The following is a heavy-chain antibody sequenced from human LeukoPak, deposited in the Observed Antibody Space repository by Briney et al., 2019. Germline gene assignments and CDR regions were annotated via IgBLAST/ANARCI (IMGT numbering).Heavy chain of an antibody. CDR1: GFTFSDYY. Sequence: GGSLRLSCAASGFTFSDYYMSWIRQAPGKGLEWVSYISSSGSTIYYADSVKGRFTISRDNAKNSLYLQMNSLRAEDTAVYYCARAYLGRAQYYDFWSGYPYYGMDVWGQGTTVTVSS. CDR2: ISSSGSTI. D-gene: IGHD3-3*01. V-gene: IGHV3-11*01. J-gene: IGHJ6*02. CDR3: ARAYLGRAQYYDFWSGYPYYGMDV.